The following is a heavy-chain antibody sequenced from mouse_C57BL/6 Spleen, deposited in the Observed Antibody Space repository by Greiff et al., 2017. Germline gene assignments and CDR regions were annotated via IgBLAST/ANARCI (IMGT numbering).Heavy chain of an antibody. CDR3: ARERVPGYAMDY. Sequence: EVQLVESGPGLVKPSQSLSLTCSVTGYSITSGYYWNWIRQFPGNKLEWMGYISYDGSNNYNPSLKNRISITRDTSKNQFFLKLNSVTTEDTATYYCARERVPGYAMDYWGQGTSVTVSS. CDR1: GYSITSGYY. J-gene: IGHJ4*01. V-gene: IGHV3-6*01. D-gene: IGHD2-14*01. CDR2: ISYDGSN.